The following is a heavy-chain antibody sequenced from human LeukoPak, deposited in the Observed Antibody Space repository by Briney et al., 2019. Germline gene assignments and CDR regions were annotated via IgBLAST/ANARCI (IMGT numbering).Heavy chain of an antibody. CDR1: GFSFNTYA. CDR3: AKDFGWPFDY. D-gene: IGHD6-19*01. J-gene: IGHJ4*02. V-gene: IGHV3-23*01. Sequence: GGSLRLSCAASGFSFNTYALSWVRQAPGKGLEWVSATSGNGAKTYYADSVRGRFTISRDNSKNTLYLQMNSLRAEDTAVYYCAKDFGWPFDYWGQGTLVTVSS. CDR2: TSGNGAKT.